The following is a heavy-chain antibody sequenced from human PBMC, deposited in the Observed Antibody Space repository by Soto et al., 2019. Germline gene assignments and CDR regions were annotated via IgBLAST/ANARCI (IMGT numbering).Heavy chain of an antibody. CDR1: GFTFSSYG. CDR2: ISYDGSNK. J-gene: IGHJ4*02. Sequence: GGSLRLSCAAPGFTFSSYGMFWVRQAPGRGLEWVAFISYDGSNKCSDSVKGRFTISRDNSKNTLYLQMNSLRAEDTAVYYCAKGSYSGRYSDFDCWGQGTLVTVSS. V-gene: IGHV3-30*18. D-gene: IGHD1-26*01. CDR3: AKGSYSGRYSDFDC.